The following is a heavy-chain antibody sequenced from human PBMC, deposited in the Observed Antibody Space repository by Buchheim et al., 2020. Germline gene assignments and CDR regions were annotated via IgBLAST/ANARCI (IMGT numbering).Heavy chain of an antibody. D-gene: IGHD2/OR15-2a*01. J-gene: IGHJ2*01. Sequence: VQLVESGGGLVQPGGSLRLSCAASGFTFSTYAMIWVRQAPGKGLEWVSTITSTGENTAYADSVKGRFTISRDNSKNTLYLQVNSLRAEDTAIYYCAKSASISYWYFNLWGRGTL. CDR3: AKSASISYWYFNL. V-gene: IGHV3-23*04. CDR1: GFTFSTYA. CDR2: ITSTGENT.